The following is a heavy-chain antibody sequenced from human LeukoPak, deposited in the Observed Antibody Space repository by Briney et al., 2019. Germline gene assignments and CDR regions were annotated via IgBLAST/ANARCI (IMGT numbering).Heavy chain of an antibody. CDR1: GFTFSSYA. J-gene: IGHJ3*02. V-gene: IGHV3-23*01. CDR2: ISGSGGST. Sequence: PGGSLRLSCAASGFTFSSYAMSWVRQAPGKGLEWVSAISGSGGSTYYADSVEGRFTISRDNSKNTLYLQMNSLRAEDTAVYYCAKDMGMGSGSYPPHDAFDIWGQGTMVTVSS. CDR3: AKDMGMGSGSYPPHDAFDI. D-gene: IGHD3-10*01.